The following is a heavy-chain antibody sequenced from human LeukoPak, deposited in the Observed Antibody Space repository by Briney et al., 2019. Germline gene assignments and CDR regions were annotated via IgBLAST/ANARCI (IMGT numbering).Heavy chain of an antibody. J-gene: IGHJ4*02. V-gene: IGHV1-2*02. CDR1: GYTFTGYY. D-gene: IGHD1-26*01. CDR2: INPNSGAT. CDR3: ARALPLDSWVDY. Sequence: ASVKVSCKASGYTFTGYYMHWVRQAPGQGLEWMGWINPNSGATNYAQKFQGRVTMTRDTSISTAYMELSRLRSDDTAVYYCARALPLDSWVDYWGQGTLVTVSS.